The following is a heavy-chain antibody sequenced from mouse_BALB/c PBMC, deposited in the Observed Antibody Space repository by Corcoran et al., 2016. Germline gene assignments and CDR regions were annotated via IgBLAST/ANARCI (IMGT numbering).Heavy chain of an antibody. V-gene: IGHV9-3-1*01. J-gene: IGHJ2*01. Sequence: QIQLVQSGPELKKPGETVKISCKASGYTFTNYGMNWVKQAPGKGLKWMGWINTYTGEPTYADDFKGRFAFSLETSASTAYLQINNLKNEDTATYCCARSGGNYAYAMDYWGQGTTLTVSS. D-gene: IGHD2-1*01. CDR2: INTYTGEP. CDR3: ARSGGNYAYAMDY. CDR1: GYTFTNYG.